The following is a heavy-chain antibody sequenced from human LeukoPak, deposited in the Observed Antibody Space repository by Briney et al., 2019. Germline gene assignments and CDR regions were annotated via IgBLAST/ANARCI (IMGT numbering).Heavy chain of an antibody. V-gene: IGHV1-69*13. CDR3: ARDSTNQLRFLEWYDRGPIDY. CDR2: IIPIFGTA. CDR1: GGTFSSYA. Sequence: SVKVSCKASGGTFSSYAISWVRQAPGQGLEWMGGIIPIFGTANYAQKFQGRVTITADESTSTAYMELSSLRSEDTAVYYCARDSTNQLRFLEWYDRGPIDYWGQGTLVTVSS. J-gene: IGHJ4*02. D-gene: IGHD3-3*01.